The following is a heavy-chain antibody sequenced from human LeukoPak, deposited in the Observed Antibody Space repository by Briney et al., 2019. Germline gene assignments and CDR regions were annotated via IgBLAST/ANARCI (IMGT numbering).Heavy chain of an antibody. V-gene: IGHV1-3*01. CDR1: GYTFTTYG. Sequence: ASVKVSCKASGYTFTTYGITWVRQAPGQRLEWMGWISAGNGNTKYSQNFQGRVTFISNTSATTAFMELSSLRSEDAAVYYCARDSGSGNNDYWGQGTLVTVSS. J-gene: IGHJ4*02. CDR3: ARDSGSGNNDY. CDR2: ISAGNGNT. D-gene: IGHD1-26*01.